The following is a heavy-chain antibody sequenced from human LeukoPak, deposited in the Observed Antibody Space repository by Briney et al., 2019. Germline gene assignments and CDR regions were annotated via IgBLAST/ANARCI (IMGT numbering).Heavy chain of an antibody. J-gene: IGHJ4*02. CDR3: AKDVLNIVVVPAEYYFDY. CDR1: EFTFSSYA. V-gene: IGHV3-23*01. D-gene: IGHD2-2*01. CDR2: TSGSGATT. Sequence: GGSLRLSCSASEFTFSSYAMNWVRQAPGKGLEWVSATSGSGATTCYADSVKGRFTISRDNSKNTLYLQMNSLRAEDTAVYYCAKDVLNIVVVPAEYYFDYWGQGTLVTVSS.